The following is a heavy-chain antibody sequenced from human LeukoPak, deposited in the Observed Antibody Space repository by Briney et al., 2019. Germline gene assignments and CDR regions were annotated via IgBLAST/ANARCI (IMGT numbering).Heavy chain of an antibody. Sequence: PSETLSLTCSVSGVSISSYYWSWIRQPAGKGLEWIGRIYISGSINYNPSLKSRVTMSVDTSKNQFSLKLSSVTAADTAVYYCARETGGIGSATFDYWGQGTLVTVSS. D-gene: IGHD1-26*01. CDR2: IYISGSI. CDR3: ARETGGIGSATFDY. V-gene: IGHV4-4*07. CDR1: GVSISSYY. J-gene: IGHJ4*02.